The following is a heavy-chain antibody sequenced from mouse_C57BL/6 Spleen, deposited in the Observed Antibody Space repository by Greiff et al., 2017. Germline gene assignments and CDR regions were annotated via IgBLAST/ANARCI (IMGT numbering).Heavy chain of an antibody. J-gene: IGHJ1*03. CDR1: GFSFNTYA. CDR3: VRIWDGYFDV. V-gene: IGHV10-1*01. Sequence: EVNVVESGGGLVQPKGSLKLSCAASGFSFNTYAMNWVRQAPGKGLEWVARIRSKSNNYATYYADSVKDRFTISRDDSESMLYLQMNNLKTEDTAMYYCVRIWDGYFDVWGTGTTVTVSS. D-gene: IGHD4-1*01. CDR2: IRSKSNNYAT.